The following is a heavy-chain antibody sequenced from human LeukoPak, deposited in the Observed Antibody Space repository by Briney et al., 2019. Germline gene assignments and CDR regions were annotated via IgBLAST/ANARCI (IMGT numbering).Heavy chain of an antibody. V-gene: IGHV3-23*01. CDR2: ISGSGGGT. J-gene: IGHJ4*02. CDR1: GITLSNYG. Sequence: GGSLRLSCAVSGITLSNYGMSWVRQAPGKRPEWVAGISGSGGGTVYADSVKGRFTISRDNPKNTLYLQMNSLRAEDTAVYFCAKRGVVIRVVLVGFHKEAYYFDSWGQGALVTVSS. CDR3: AKRGVVIRVVLVGFHKEAYYFDS. D-gene: IGHD3-10*01.